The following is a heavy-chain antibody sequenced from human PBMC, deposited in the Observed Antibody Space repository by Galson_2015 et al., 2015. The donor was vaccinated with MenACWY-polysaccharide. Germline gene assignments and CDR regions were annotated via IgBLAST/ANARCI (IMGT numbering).Heavy chain of an antibody. D-gene: IGHD3-3*02. J-gene: IGHJ6*02. CDR1: GFTFSSYA. Sequence: SLRLSCAASGFTFSSYAMSWVRQAPGKGLEWVSTISTSGGTTPYADSVKGRITISRDNSKNTLYLQVNSLRAEDTAVYYCAKETLYYHFMDVWGQGTTVTVSS. CDR2: ISTSGGTT. V-gene: IGHV3-23*01. CDR3: AKETLYYHFMDV.